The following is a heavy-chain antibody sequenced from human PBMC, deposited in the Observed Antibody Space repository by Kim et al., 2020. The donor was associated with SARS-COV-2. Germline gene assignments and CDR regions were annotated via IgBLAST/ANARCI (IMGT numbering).Heavy chain of an antibody. J-gene: IGHJ3*02. CDR3: ASTILGARGAFDI. Sequence: YNPSLKSLVTISVETSKNQFSLKPSSVTAADTAVYYCASTILGARGAFDIWGQGTMVTVSS. V-gene: IGHV4-59*01. D-gene: IGHD3-3*01.